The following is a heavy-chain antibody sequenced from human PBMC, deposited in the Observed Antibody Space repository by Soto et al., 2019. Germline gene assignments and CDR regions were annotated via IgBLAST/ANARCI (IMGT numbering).Heavy chain of an antibody. CDR3: SLGTIRPAAGDY. V-gene: IGHV1-18*01. J-gene: IGHJ4*01. CDR2: VSAYNGER. Sequence: QVQLVQSGAEVKKPGASVKVSCKASGYTFTNYGINWVRQAPGQGLEWLGWVSAYNGERRYAQRVQARVIMTTDTSTTTAHMEVRSLRSDDTAAYYCSLGTIRPAAGDYWGQGTLVTVSS. D-gene: IGHD2-2*01. CDR1: GYTFTNYG.